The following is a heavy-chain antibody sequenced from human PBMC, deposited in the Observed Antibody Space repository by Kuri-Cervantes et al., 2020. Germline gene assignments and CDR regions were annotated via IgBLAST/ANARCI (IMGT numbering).Heavy chain of an antibody. CDR2: ISSSGSTI. CDR3: AREVFTMVRGVTE. Sequence: GESLKISCAASGFTFSSHAMHWVRQAPGKGLEWVSYISSSGSTIYYADSVKGRFTISRDNAKNSLYLQMNSLRAEDTAVYYCAREVFTMVRGVTEWGQGTLVTVSS. CDR1: GFTFSSHA. J-gene: IGHJ4*02. V-gene: IGHV3-48*03. D-gene: IGHD3-10*01.